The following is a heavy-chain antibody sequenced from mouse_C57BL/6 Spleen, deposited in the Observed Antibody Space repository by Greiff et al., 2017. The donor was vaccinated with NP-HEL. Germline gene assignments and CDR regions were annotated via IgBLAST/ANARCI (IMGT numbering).Heavy chain of an antibody. CDR2: IYPRSGNT. D-gene: IGHD1-1*01. J-gene: IGHJ1*03. Sequence: VQLQQSGAELARPGASVKLSCKASGYTFTSYGISWVKQRTGQGLEWIGEIYPRSGNTYYNEKFKGKATLTADKSSSTAYMELRSLTSEDSAVYFCARGGGSSYYWYFDVWGTGTTVTVSS. CDR1: GYTFTSYG. V-gene: IGHV1-81*01. CDR3: ARGGGSSYYWYFDV.